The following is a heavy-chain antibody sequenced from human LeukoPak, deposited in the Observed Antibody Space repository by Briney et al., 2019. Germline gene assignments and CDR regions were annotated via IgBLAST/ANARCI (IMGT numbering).Heavy chain of an antibody. V-gene: IGHV4-34*01. Sequence: SETLSLTCAVYGGSFSGYYWSWIRQPPGKGLEWIGSIYHSGSTYYNPSLKSRVTISVDTSKNQFSLKLSSVTAADTAVYYCARAYGYYYYYMDVWGKGTTVTVSS. CDR2: IYHSGST. CDR1: GGSFSGYY. CDR3: ARAYGYYYYYMDV. D-gene: IGHD3-10*01. J-gene: IGHJ6*03.